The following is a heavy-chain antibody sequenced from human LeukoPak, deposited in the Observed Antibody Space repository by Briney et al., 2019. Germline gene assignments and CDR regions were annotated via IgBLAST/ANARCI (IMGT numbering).Heavy chain of an antibody. J-gene: IGHJ4*02. CDR1: GFTFSSYA. CDR3: AQEVRGPGDY. CDR2: ISAGGGST. D-gene: IGHD3-10*01. V-gene: IGHV3-23*01. Sequence: PGASLRLSCAASGFTFSSYAMSWVRQAPGKGLEWVSAISAGGGSTFYADSVKGRFTISRDNSKNTLYPQMNSLRAEDTAVYYCAQEVRGPGDYWGQGTLVTVSS.